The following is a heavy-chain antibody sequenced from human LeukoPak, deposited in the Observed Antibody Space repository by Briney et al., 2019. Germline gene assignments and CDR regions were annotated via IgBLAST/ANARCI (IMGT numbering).Heavy chain of an antibody. CDR1: GFTFSSYE. V-gene: IGHV3-48*03. D-gene: IGHD3-22*01. CDR2: ISSSGSTI. Sequence: QSGGSLRLSCAASGFTFSSYEMSWVRQAPGKGLEWVSYISSSGSTIYYADSVKGRFTISRDNAKNSLYLQMNSLRAEDTAVYYCARESYSYDSSGYYYLDYWGLGTLVTVSS. J-gene: IGHJ4*02. CDR3: ARESYSYDSSGYYYLDY.